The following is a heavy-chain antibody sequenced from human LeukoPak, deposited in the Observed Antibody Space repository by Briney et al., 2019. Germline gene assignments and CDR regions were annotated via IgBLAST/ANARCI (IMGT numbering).Heavy chain of an antibody. Sequence: QTGGSLRLSCAASGFTFSSYGMHWVRQAPGKGLEWVAFMRYDGSNRNYADSVKGRFTISRDNSKNTLYLQMNSLRAEDTAVYYCAKDRQSYDSSFFDYWGQGTLVTVSS. D-gene: IGHD3-22*01. CDR1: GFTFSSYG. CDR3: AKDRQSYDSSFFDY. V-gene: IGHV3-30*02. J-gene: IGHJ4*02. CDR2: MRYDGSNR.